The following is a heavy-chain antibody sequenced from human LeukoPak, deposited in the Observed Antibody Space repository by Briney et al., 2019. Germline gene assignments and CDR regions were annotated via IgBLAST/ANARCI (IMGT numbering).Heavy chain of an antibody. J-gene: IGHJ4*02. D-gene: IGHD5-18*01. CDR3: VGIQLWYGGDC. CDR2: ISSNGGST. Sequence: PGGSLRLSCSASGFTFSSYTMHWVPQAPGKGLEYVSAISSNGGSTYYADSVKGRFTISRDNSKNTLYLQMSSLRAEDTAVHFCVGIQLWYGGDCWGQGTLVTVSS. CDR1: GFTFSSYT. V-gene: IGHV3-64D*09.